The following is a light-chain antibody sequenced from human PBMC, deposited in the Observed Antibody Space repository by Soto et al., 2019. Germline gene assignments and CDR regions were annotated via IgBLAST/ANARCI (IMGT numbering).Light chain of an antibody. CDR1: QGISSA. V-gene: IGKV1-13*02. Sequence: AIQLTQSPSSLSASVGDRVTITCRASQGISSALAWYQQKPGKAPKLLIYDASSLESGVPSRFSGSGSGTDFTLTISRLQPEDFATYYFQQFNSYPLFGQGTRLEIK. CDR3: QQFNSYPL. CDR2: DAS. J-gene: IGKJ5*01.